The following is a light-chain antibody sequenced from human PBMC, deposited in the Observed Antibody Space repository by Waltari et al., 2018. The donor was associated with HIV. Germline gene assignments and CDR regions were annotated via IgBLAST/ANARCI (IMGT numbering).Light chain of an antibody. V-gene: IGLV1-40*01. J-gene: IGLJ2*01. Sequence: QSVLTQPPSVSGAPGQRVTISCTGSSSNIGAGYDVHWYQQLPGTAPKLLIYGNSKRPSGVPDRFSGSKSGTSASLAITGLQAEDEAYYYCQSYDSSLSGSVFGGGTKLTV. CDR3: QSYDSSLSGSV. CDR1: SSNIGAGYD. CDR2: GNS.